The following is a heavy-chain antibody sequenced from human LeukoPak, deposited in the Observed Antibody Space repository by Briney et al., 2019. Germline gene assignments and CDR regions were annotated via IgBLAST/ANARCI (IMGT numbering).Heavy chain of an antibody. Sequence: GGSLRLSCAASGFTFSSYGMHWVRQAPGKGLEWVAVISYDGSNKYYADSVKGRFTISRDNSKNTLYLQMNSLRAEDTAVYYCAKDFGVSFRAFDIWGQGTMVTVSS. J-gene: IGHJ3*02. CDR3: AKDFGVSFRAFDI. CDR2: ISYDGSNK. V-gene: IGHV3-30*18. CDR1: GFTFSSYG. D-gene: IGHD3-3*01.